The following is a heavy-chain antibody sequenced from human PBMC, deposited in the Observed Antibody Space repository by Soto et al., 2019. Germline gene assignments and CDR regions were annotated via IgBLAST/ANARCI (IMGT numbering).Heavy chain of an antibody. D-gene: IGHD6-19*01. CDR2: IWYDGSNK. Sequence: QVQLVESGGGVVQPGRSLRLSCAASGFTFSSYGMHWVRQAPGKGLEWVAVIWYDGSNKYYADSVKGRFTISRDNSKNTLYLQMNSLRAGDTAVYYCARWAVAGGFDYWGQGTLVTVSS. V-gene: IGHV3-33*01. CDR1: GFTFSSYG. CDR3: ARWAVAGGFDY. J-gene: IGHJ4*02.